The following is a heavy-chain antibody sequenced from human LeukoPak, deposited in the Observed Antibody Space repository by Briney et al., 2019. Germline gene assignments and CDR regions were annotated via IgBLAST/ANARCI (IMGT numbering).Heavy chain of an antibody. J-gene: IGHJ2*01. D-gene: IGHD2-21*02. CDR1: GFTFSSYE. V-gene: IGHV3-48*03. CDR3: ARGVTRRVYRYFDL. CDR2: ISSSGSTI. Sequence: GGSLRLSCAASGFTFSSYEMNWVRQAPGKGLEWVSYISSSGSTIYYADSVKGRFTISRDNAKNSLYLQMNSLRAEDTAVYYCARGVTRRVYRYFDLWGRGTLVTVSS.